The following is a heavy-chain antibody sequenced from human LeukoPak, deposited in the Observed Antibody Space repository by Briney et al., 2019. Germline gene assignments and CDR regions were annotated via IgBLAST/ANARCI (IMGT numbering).Heavy chain of an antibody. CDR1: GDSISSYY. D-gene: IGHD3-22*01. Sequence: ETLSLTCTVSGDSISSYYWSWIRQPPGKGLEWVSVIYSGGATYYADSVKGRFTISRDDSQNTLYLQMNSLRADDAAVYYCATQNYDSPTVLDYWGQGTLVTVSS. CDR2: IYSGGAT. V-gene: IGHV3-66*01. J-gene: IGHJ4*02. CDR3: ATQNYDSPTVLDY.